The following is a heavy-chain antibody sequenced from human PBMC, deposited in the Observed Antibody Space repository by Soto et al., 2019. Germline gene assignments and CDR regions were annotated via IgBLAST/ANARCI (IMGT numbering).Heavy chain of an antibody. V-gene: IGHV1-69*14. CDR1: GDTFSGYS. J-gene: IGHJ4*02. D-gene: IGHD5-12*01. CDR2: FIPLFGTT. Sequence: QVQLVQSGAEVKKPGSSVKVSCKASGDTFSGYSISWVRQAPGQGLEWMGGFIPLFGTTNYAQRFQGRVTITADKSTSTAYMELSSLKSEDTAIYYCARDLGSGYDPGDYWGQGTLVTVSS. CDR3: ARDLGSGYDPGDY.